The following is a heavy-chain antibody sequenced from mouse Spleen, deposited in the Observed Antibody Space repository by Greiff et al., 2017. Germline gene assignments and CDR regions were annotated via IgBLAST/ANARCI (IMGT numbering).Heavy chain of an antibody. V-gene: IGHV1-42*01. D-gene: IGHD2-3*01. CDR1: GYSFTGYY. J-gene: IGHJ2*01. CDR2: INPSTGGT. CDR3: ASHDGYSFDY. Sequence: VQLKESGPELVKPGASVKISCKASGYSFTGYYMNWVKQSPEKSLEWIGEINPSTGGTTYNQKFKAKATLTVDKSSSTAYMQLKSLTSEDSAVYYCASHDGYSFDYWGQGTTLTVSS.